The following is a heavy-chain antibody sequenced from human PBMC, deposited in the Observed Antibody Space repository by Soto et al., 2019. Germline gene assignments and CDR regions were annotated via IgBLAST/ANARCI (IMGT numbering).Heavy chain of an antibody. CDR3: ARLTHYNILTGPYYFDY. D-gene: IGHD3-9*01. CDR1: GYRFTNSW. Sequence: PGKSLKISCKGSGYRFTNSWIGWVRQMPGKGLEWMGIIYPGDSDTRYSPSFQGQVTISTDKSISTAYLQWSSLRASDTAMYYCARLTHYNILTGPYYFDYWGQGTLVTVSS. J-gene: IGHJ4*02. CDR2: IYPGDSDT. V-gene: IGHV5-51*01.